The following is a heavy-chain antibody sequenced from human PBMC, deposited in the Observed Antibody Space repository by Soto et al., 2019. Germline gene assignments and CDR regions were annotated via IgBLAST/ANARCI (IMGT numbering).Heavy chain of an antibody. D-gene: IGHD6-19*01. J-gene: IGHJ4*02. CDR2: INAGSGNT. CDR1: GYTFTGFS. Sequence: GASVKVSCKASGYTFTGFSLHWVRQAPGQRLEWMGWINAGSGNTNYAQKLQGRVTMTTDTSTSTAYMELRSLRSDDTAVYYCASSIAVAEFDYWGQGTLVTVSS. V-gene: IGHV1-3*01. CDR3: ASSIAVAEFDY.